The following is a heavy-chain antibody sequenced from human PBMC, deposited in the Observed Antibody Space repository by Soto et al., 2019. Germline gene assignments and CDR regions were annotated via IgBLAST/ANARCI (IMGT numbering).Heavy chain of an antibody. Sequence: GSLRLSCVGSGFTCSTYSIHWVRQAPGKGLEWVSSISSRSDIYYANSVKGRFTISRDNAKNSVSLQMNSLRAEDTAVYYCAREYTAWPLAYGLDVWGQGTTVTVSS. CDR1: GFTCSTYS. CDR2: ISSRSDI. CDR3: AREYTAWPLAYGLDV. D-gene: IGHD2-2*02. J-gene: IGHJ6*02. V-gene: IGHV3-21*01.